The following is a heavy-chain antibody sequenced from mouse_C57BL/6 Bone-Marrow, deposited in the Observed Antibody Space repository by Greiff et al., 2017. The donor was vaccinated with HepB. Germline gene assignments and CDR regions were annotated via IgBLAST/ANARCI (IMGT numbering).Heavy chain of an antibody. D-gene: IGHD2-1*01. CDR1: GYTFTSYW. CDR3: ARSDYGKGKYFDV. CDR2: IYPGRGST. Sequence: VQLQQPGAELVKPGASVKMSCKASGYTFTSYWITWVKQRPGQGLEWIGDIYPGRGSTNYNEKFKSKATLTVDTSSSTAYMQLSSLTSEDSAVYYCARSDYGKGKYFDVWGTGTTVTVSS. J-gene: IGHJ1*03. V-gene: IGHV1-55*01.